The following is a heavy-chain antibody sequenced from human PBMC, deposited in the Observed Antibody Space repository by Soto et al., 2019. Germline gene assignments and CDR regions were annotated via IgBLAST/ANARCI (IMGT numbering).Heavy chain of an antibody. Sequence: EVQLVESGGGLIQPGGSLRLSCAASGFTVSSNYMSWVRQAPGKGLEWVSVIFSGGSTYYADSVKGRFTISRDNSKNTRYLQMNSLRDEDTAVYHCARGVIAAYNDSWGMGILVTV. D-gene: IGHD2-15*01. CDR3: ARGVIAAYNDS. V-gene: IGHV3-53*01. CDR1: GFTVSSNY. J-gene: IGHJ4*02. CDR2: IFSGGST.